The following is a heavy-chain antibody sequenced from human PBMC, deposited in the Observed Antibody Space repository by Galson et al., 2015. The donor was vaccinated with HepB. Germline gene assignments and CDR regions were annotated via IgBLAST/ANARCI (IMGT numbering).Heavy chain of an antibody. V-gene: IGHV1-46*04. J-gene: IGHJ4*02. CDR1: GYAFTSYY. CDR3: ARSTSWFHFDY. Sequence: SVKVSCKASGYAFTSYYMHWVRQAPGQGLEWMGIINPSGGSTSYAQKLQGRVTMTRDTSTSTVYMELSSLRSEDTAVYYCARSTSWFHFDYWGQGTLVTVSS. CDR2: INPSGGST. D-gene: IGHD3-10*01.